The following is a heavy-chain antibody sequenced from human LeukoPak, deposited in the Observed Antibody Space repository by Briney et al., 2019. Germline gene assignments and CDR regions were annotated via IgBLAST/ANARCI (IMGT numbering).Heavy chain of an antibody. D-gene: IGHD2-15*01. J-gene: IGHJ3*01. CDR2: INPNSGGT. V-gene: IGHV1-2*02. Sequence: GASVKVSCKASGYTFTGYYIHWVRQAPGQGLEWMGWINPNSGGTNYAQKFQGRVTMTRDTSISTAYMELSRLTSDDTAMFYCARDPPATTAFDVWGQGTMVTVSS. CDR1: GYTFTGYY. CDR3: ARDPPATTAFDV.